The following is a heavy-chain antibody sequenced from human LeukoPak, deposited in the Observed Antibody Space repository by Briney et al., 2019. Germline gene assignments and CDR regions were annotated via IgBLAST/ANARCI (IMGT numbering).Heavy chain of an antibody. V-gene: IGHV3-48*04. CDR2: ISSSSSTM. Sequence: GGSLRLSCAASGFTFSPYTMHWVRQAPGKGLEWVSYISSSSSTMYYADSVKGRFTISRDNAKNSLYLQMNSLRAEDTAVYYCVLPPDSGGPHYWGQGTLVTVSS. CDR3: VLPPDSGGPHY. CDR1: GFTFSPYT. J-gene: IGHJ4*02. D-gene: IGHD1-26*01.